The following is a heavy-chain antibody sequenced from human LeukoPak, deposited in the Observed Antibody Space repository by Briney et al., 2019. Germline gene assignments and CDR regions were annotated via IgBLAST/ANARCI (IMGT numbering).Heavy chain of an antibody. V-gene: IGHV4-59*08. J-gene: IGHJ5*02. Sequence: SETLSLTCTVSGGSISSYYWSWIRQPPGKGLEWIGYIYYSGGTNYNPSLKSRVTISVDTSKNQFSLKLSSVTAADTAVYYCARGHGSGFDPWGQGTLVTVSS. D-gene: IGHD3-10*01. CDR1: GGSISSYY. CDR2: IYYSGGT. CDR3: ARGHGSGFDP.